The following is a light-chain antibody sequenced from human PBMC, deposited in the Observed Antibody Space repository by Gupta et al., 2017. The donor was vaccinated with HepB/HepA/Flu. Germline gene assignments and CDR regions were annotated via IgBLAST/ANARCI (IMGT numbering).Light chain of an antibody. J-gene: IGLJ2*01. CDR1: NIGTKS. Sequence: SYVLTQPPSVSAAPGKPARITCGGNNIGTKSVDWYQQKPGQAPVLVVYDDDDRPSGIPERVSGSNSGNTATLTISRVEAGDEADYYCQLWDSDSEHVVFGGGTKLTVL. CDR2: DDD. V-gene: IGLV3-21*03. CDR3: QLWDSDSEHVV.